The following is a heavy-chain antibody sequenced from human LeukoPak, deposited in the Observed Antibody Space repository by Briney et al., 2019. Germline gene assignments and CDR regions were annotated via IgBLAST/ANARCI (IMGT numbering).Heavy chain of an antibody. CDR1: GFTVSSDY. Sequence: PGGSLRLSCAASGFTVSSDYVSWVRQAPGKGLEGVSVIYSGGSTYYADSVRGRFTISRDDSRNSLYLQMNSLRIDDTALYYCAKAHTYGYQPDYWGQGTLVTVSS. V-gene: IGHV3-53*05. CDR2: IYSGGST. CDR3: AKAHTYGYQPDY. J-gene: IGHJ4*02. D-gene: IGHD5-18*01.